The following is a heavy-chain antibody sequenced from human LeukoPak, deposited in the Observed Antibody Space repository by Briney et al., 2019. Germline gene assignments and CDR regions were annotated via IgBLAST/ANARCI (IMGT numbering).Heavy chain of an antibody. D-gene: IGHD1-20*01. J-gene: IGHJ4*02. CDR1: GFTFSSYS. V-gene: IGHV3-48*01. CDR3: ASGDNFYFDY. Sequence: PGGSLRLSCAASGFTFSSYSMNWVRQAPGKGLEWVSYISSSSSTIYYADSVKGRFTISRDNAKNSLYLQMNSLRAEDTAVYYCASGDNFYFDYWGQGTLVTVSS. CDR2: ISSSSSTI.